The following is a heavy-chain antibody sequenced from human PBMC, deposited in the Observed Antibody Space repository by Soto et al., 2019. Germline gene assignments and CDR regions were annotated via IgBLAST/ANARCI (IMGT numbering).Heavy chain of an antibody. Sequence: ASVKVSCQASWYTFTSYGISWGGQAPGQRVEWMGWISAYNGNTNYAQKLQGRVTMTTDTSTSTAYMELRSLRSDDTAVYYCARVWGGLEWLPYYYYYGMDVWGQGTTVTVSS. CDR1: WYTFTSYG. CDR2: ISAYNGNT. V-gene: IGHV1-18*04. D-gene: IGHD3-3*01. CDR3: ARVWGGLEWLPYYYYYGMDV. J-gene: IGHJ6*02.